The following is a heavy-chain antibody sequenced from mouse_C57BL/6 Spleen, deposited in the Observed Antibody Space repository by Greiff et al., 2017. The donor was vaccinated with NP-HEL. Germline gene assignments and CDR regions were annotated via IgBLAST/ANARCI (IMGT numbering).Heavy chain of an antibody. CDR1: GYTFTSYG. CDR3: ARSHGYDDAMDY. D-gene: IGHD2-2*01. J-gene: IGHJ4*01. Sequence: QVQLKESGAELARPGASVKLSCKASGYTFTSYGISWVKQRTGQGLEWIGEIYPRSGNTYYNEKFKGKATLTADKSSSTAYMELRSLTSEDSAVYFCARSHGYDDAMDYWGQGTSVTVSS. V-gene: IGHV1-81*01. CDR2: IYPRSGNT.